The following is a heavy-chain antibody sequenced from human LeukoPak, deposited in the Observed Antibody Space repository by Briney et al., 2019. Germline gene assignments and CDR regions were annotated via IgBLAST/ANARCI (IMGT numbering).Heavy chain of an antibody. D-gene: IGHD3-22*01. J-gene: IGHJ4*02. V-gene: IGHV3-20*04. CDR3: AREPTYYYDSSGYHPYYFDY. CDR1: EFSVGSNY. Sequence: GGSLRLSCAASEFSVGSNYMTSVRQAPGKGLEWVSGINWNGGSTGYADSVKGRFTISRDNAKNSLYLQMNSLRAEDTALYYCAREPTYYYDSSGYHPYYFDYWGQGTLVTVSS. CDR2: INWNGGST.